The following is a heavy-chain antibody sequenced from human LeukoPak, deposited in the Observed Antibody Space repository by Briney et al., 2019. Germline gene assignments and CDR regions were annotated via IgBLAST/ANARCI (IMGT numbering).Heavy chain of an antibody. CDR2: ITGSGGST. V-gene: IGHV3-23*01. D-gene: IGHD2-2*01. Sequence: GGSLRLSCAASGFTVSSNYMSWVRQAPGKGLEWVSAITGSGGSTYYADSVKGRFTISRDNSKNTLYLQMNSLRAEDTAVYYCAKYCSKTICYSEGYYYGMDVWGQGTTVTVSS. CDR3: AKYCSKTICYSEGYYYGMDV. CDR1: GFTVSSNY. J-gene: IGHJ6*02.